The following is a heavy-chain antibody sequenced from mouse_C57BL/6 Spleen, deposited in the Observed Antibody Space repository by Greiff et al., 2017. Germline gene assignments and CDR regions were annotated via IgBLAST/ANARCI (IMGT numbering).Heavy chain of an antibody. V-gene: IGHV1-64*01. D-gene: IGHD2-10*01. CDR1: GYTFTSYW. Sequence: QVQLQQPGAELVKPGASVKLSCKASGYTFTSYWMHWVKQRPGQGLEWIGMIHPNSGRTNYNEKFKSKATLTVDKSSSTAYMRLSSLTSEDSAVYYCASSYYGNWYFDVWGTGTTVTVSS. CDR3: ASSYYGNWYFDV. J-gene: IGHJ1*03. CDR2: IHPNSGRT.